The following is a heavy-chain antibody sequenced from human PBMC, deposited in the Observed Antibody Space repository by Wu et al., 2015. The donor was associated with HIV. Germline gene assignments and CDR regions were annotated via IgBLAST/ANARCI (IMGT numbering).Heavy chain of an antibody. Sequence: QVQLVQSGAEVKKPGASVKVSCKASGYTFTAYYMNWVRQAPGQGLEWVGWINPNSGVTMYAQKFQGRVTLTRDTSISTAYMELSRLKSDDTAIYYCATVSGGSSGDGLVYWGRGNPGHRLL. V-gene: IGHV1-2*02. CDR1: GYTFTAYY. CDR2: INPNSGVT. CDR3: ATVSGGSSGDGLVY. D-gene: IGHD6-6*01. J-gene: IGHJ4*02.